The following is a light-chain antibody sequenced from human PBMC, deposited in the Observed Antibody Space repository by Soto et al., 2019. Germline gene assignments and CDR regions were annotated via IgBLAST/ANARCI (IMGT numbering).Light chain of an antibody. CDR1: QSVLFTSNNKNY. CDR2: DAS. Sequence: DIVMTQSPDSLAVSLGERATINCESSQSVLFTSNNKNYLGWYQQKPGKAPKVLISDASTLRSGVPSRFSGSGGGTDFTLTISSLQPEDLATYYCQQSYSPPWTFGRGTKVDIK. CDR3: QQSYSPPWT. J-gene: IGKJ1*01. V-gene: IGKV4-1*01.